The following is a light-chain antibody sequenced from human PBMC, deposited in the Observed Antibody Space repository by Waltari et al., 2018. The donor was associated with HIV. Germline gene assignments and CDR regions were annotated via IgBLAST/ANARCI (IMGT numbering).Light chain of an antibody. CDR1: TSNIGGHYD. CDR2: GNN. CDR3: QSYDSSLSGSGV. Sequence: QSVLTPPPSVSGAPGQRVTISCTGSTSNIGGHYDVHWYQQLPGTAPKLPLYGNNNRPSGVPDRFSGSKSGTSASLAITGLQAEDEADYYCQSYDSSLSGSGVFGGGTKLTVL. V-gene: IGLV1-40*01. J-gene: IGLJ3*02.